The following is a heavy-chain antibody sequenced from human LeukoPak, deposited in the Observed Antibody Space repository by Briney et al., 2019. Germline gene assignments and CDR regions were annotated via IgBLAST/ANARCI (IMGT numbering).Heavy chain of an antibody. CDR3: ARGIVVVTDRYFDL. D-gene: IGHD2-21*02. CDR2: IYYSGST. V-gene: IGHV4-39*07. J-gene: IGHJ2*01. CDR1: GGSISSSSYY. Sequence: SETLSLTCTVSGGSISSSSYYWGWIRQPPGKGLEWIGSIYYSGSTYYNPSLKSRVTISVDTSKNQFSLKLSSVTAADTAVYYCARGIVVVTDRYFDLWGRGTLVTVSS.